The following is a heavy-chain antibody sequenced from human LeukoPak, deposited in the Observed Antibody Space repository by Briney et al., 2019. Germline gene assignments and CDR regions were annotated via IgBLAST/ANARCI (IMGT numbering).Heavy chain of an antibody. J-gene: IGHJ4*02. CDR1: GFTFSSYA. CDR2: ISYDGSNK. CDR3: ARDYGDSSGYYYGYLDY. V-gene: IGHV3-30-3*01. D-gene: IGHD3-22*01. Sequence: GRSLRLSCAASGFTFSSYAMHWVRQAPGKGLEWVAVISYDGSNKYYADSVKGRFTISRDNSKNTLYLQMNSLRAEDTAVYYCARDYGDSSGYYYGYLDYWGQGTLVTVSS.